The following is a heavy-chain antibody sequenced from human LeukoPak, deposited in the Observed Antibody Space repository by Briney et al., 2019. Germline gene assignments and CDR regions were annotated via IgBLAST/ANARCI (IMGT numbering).Heavy chain of an antibody. CDR2: ISPGGDEV. Sequence: PGGSLRLSCAASGFIFSDYHTSWIRQAPGKGLEWVSYISPGGDEVYFADSVKGRSTISRDNAKNSLFLQMSSLTAEDTAVYYCSGGRDIAVAGPGGYFDYWGQGSLVTVSS. J-gene: IGHJ4*01. D-gene: IGHD6-19*01. CDR1: GFIFSDYH. V-gene: IGHV3-11*01. CDR3: SGGRDIAVAGPGGYFDY.